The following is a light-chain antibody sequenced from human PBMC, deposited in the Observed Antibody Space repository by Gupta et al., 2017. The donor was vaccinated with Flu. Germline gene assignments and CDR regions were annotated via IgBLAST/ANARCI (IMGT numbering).Light chain of an antibody. CDR1: SSNIGSNY. V-gene: IGLV1-47*01. Sequence: QSVLTQPPSASGTPGHRVTISCSGSSSNIGSNYIYWYQQLPGTAPKLLIYRDNQRPSGVPDRFSGSKSGTSASLAITGLRSEDGADYYCAAWDDSLSCWVFGGGTKLTVL. J-gene: IGLJ3*02. CDR3: AAWDDSLSCWV. CDR2: RDN.